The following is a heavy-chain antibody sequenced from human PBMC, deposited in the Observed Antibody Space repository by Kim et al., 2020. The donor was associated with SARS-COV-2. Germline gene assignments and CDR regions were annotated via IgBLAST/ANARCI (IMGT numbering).Heavy chain of an antibody. Sequence: GGSLRLSCAASGFTFSSYGMHWVRQAPGKGLEWVAVIWYDGSNKYYADSVKGRFTISRDNSKNTLYLQMNSLRAEDTAVYYCARGEGSGSYSGYYFDYWGQGTLVTVSS. J-gene: IGHJ4*02. CDR3: ARGEGSGSYSGYYFDY. CDR2: IWYDGSNK. D-gene: IGHD1-26*01. V-gene: IGHV3-33*01. CDR1: GFTFSSYG.